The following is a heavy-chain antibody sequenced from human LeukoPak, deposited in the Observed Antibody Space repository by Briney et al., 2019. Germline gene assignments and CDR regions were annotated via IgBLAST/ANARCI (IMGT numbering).Heavy chain of an antibody. Sequence: GGSLRLSCAASGFTFSNYAMSWVRQAPGKGLEWVSTISGNGINTYYADSVKGRFTISRDNSENTLYLQVNILRAEDTAIYYCAKDYYDSGSYGYFDPWAREPWSPSPQ. D-gene: IGHD3-10*01. V-gene: IGHV3-23*01. CDR2: ISGNGINT. CDR1: GFTFSNYA. CDR3: AKDYYDSGSYGYFDP. J-gene: IGHJ5*02.